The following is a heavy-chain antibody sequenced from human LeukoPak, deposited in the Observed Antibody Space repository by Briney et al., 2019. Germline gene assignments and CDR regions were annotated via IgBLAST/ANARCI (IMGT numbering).Heavy chain of an antibody. D-gene: IGHD1-26*01. Sequence: SGTLSLTCTVSGGSISSYYWSWIRQPPGKGLEWIGYIYYSGSTNYNPSLKSRVTISVDTSKNQFSLKLSSVTAADTAVYYCARAPPSIVGATSGAFDIWGQGTMVTVSS. CDR2: IYYSGST. J-gene: IGHJ3*02. CDR1: GGSISSYY. CDR3: ARAPPSIVGATSGAFDI. V-gene: IGHV4-59*01.